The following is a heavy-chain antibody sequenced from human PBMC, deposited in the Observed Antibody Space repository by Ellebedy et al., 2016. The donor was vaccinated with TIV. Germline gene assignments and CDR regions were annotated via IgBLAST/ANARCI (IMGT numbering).Heavy chain of an antibody. V-gene: IGHV3-23*01. CDR1: GFTFSSYA. D-gene: IGHD2-21*02. Sequence: ETLSLTXAASGFTFSSYAMSWVRQAPGRRLEWVSAISGSGGSTHYVDSVRGRFTISRDNSKNTLYLQMTSLRAEDTAVYYCAKAPTAIFAHFYYYYYYMDVWGKGTTVTVSS. CDR2: ISGSGGST. J-gene: IGHJ6*03. CDR3: AKAPTAIFAHFYYYYYYMDV.